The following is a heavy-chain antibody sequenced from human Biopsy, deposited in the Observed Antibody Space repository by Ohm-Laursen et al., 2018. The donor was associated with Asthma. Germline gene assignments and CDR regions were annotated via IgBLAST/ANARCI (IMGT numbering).Heavy chain of an antibody. CDR2: IYSGGTS. CDR1: GFAVSRDY. CDR3: ARGDSSNWSHYYFDY. D-gene: IGHD3-22*01. Sequence: SLRLSCSASGFAVSRDYKFWVRQAPGKGLEWVSVIYSGGTSHTADSVRGRFTISRDYSKNTLYLQMHSLRAEDTAVYYCARGDSSNWSHYYFDYWGQGTLVTVSS. J-gene: IGHJ4*02. V-gene: IGHV3-53*01.